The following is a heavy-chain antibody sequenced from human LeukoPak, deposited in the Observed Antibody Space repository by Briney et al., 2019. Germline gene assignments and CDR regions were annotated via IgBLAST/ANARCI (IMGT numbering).Heavy chain of an antibody. J-gene: IGHJ4*02. Sequence: SQTLSLTCAISGDSVSSNSAAWNWFRQSPSRGLEWLGRTYCRSKWYNDYAVSVKSRITINPDTSKNQFSLQLNSVTPEDTAVYYCARDPGGAAGTTFDYWGQGTLVTVSS. CDR2: TYCRSKWYN. D-gene: IGHD6-13*01. CDR3: ARDPGGAAGTTFDY. V-gene: IGHV6-1*01. CDR1: GDSVSSNSAA.